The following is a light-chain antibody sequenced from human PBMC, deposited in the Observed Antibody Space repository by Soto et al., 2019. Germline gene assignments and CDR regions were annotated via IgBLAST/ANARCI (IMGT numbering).Light chain of an antibody. J-gene: IGKJ2*01. CDR3: QQRSNWPIFT. V-gene: IGKV3-11*01. CDR2: DAS. Sequence: EVVLTQSPATLSLSPGERATLSCRASQSVRSYLAWYQQKPGQAPRLLIHDASNRATGIPARFSGSGSGTDFTLTISSLEPEDFAVYYCQQRSNWPIFTFGQGTKLEIK. CDR1: QSVRSY.